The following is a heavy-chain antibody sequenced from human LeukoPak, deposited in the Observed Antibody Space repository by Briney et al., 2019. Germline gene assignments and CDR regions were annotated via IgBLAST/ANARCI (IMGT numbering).Heavy chain of an antibody. D-gene: IGHD6-19*01. CDR1: GYTLTELS. V-gene: IGHV1-24*01. CDR3: ATDPSGWYVFDY. Sequence: ASVKVSCKVSGYTLTELSMHWVRQAPGKGLEWMGGFDPEDGETIYAQRFWGRVTMTEDTSTDTAYMELSSLRSEDTAVYYCATDPSGWYVFDYWGQGTLVTVSS. CDR2: FDPEDGET. J-gene: IGHJ4*02.